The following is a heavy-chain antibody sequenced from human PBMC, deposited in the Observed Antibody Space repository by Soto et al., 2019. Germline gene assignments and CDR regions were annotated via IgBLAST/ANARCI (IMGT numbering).Heavy chain of an antibody. J-gene: IGHJ6*02. D-gene: IGHD5-12*01. Sequence: QLQLQESGSGLVKPSQTLSLTCAVSGGSISSGGYSWSWIRQPPGKGLEWIGYIYHSGSTYYNPSLKSRVTIAVDTSKNQFSLQLSSVTAADTAVYYCARRRGFPYYYGMDVWGQGTTVTVSS. V-gene: IGHV4-30-2*01. CDR1: GGSISSGGYS. CDR3: ARRRGFPYYYGMDV. CDR2: IYHSGST.